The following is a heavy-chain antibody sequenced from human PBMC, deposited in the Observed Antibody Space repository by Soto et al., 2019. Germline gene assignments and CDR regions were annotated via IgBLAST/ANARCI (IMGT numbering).Heavy chain of an antibody. CDR1: GFTFSSYA. Sequence: QVQLVESGGGVVQPGRSLRLSCAASGFTFSSYAMHWVRQAPGKGLEWVAVISYDGSNKYYADSVKGRFTISRDNSKNTLYLQMNSLRAEDTAVYYCARGGEGIVVVVAAPDYWGQGTLVTGSS. D-gene: IGHD2-15*01. CDR3: ARGGEGIVVVVAAPDY. V-gene: IGHV3-30-3*01. J-gene: IGHJ4*02. CDR2: ISYDGSNK.